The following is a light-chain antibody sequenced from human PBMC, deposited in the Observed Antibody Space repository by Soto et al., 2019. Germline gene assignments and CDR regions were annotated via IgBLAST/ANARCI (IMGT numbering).Light chain of an antibody. J-gene: IGLJ2*01. CDR2: DNN. CDR3: GAWDTSLSAVI. CDR1: NSNIGNNY. V-gene: IGLV1-51*01. Sequence: QSVLTQPPSASAAPGQEVTISCSGSNSNIGNNYVSWYQQLPGTVPRLLIYDNNKRPSGIPDRFSGSKSGASATLDITGLQTGDEADYYCGAWDTSLSAVILGGGTKVTVL.